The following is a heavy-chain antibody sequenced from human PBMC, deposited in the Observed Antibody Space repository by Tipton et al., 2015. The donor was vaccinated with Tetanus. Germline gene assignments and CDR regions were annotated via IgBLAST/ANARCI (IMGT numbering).Heavy chain of an antibody. J-gene: IGHJ4*01. CDR1: GYNFTKYW. V-gene: IGHV5-51*01. D-gene: IGHD2-2*01. CDR3: ANHRKAFLVPVAFDS. Sequence: QLVQSGAEVKKPGESLRISCTASGYNFTKYWIGWVRQMPGKGLEWMGIIDPGDSETKYSPSFRCQVTFSADRSTITVYLPWSSRKPSYPAAYYFANHRKAFLVPVAFDSWGHRTLSIVSS. CDR2: IDPGDSET.